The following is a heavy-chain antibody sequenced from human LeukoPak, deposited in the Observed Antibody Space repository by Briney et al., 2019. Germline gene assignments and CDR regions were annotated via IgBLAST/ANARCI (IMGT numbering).Heavy chain of an antibody. Sequence: GASVKVSCKASGYTFTNFGISWVRQAPGQGLEWMGWISAYNGNTNYAQKVQDRVTMTTDTSTSTAYMELRSLRSDDTAVYYCARAGGWAREDYKADAFDIWGQGTMATVSS. CDR1: GYTFTNFG. V-gene: IGHV1-18*01. J-gene: IGHJ3*02. CDR2: ISAYNGNT. CDR3: ARAGGWAREDYKADAFDI. D-gene: IGHD6-19*01.